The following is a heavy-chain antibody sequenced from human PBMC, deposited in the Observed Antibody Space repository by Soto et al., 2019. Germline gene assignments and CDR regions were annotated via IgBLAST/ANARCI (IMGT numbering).Heavy chain of an antibody. CDR3: ARDLWGYCGTDCYPLDV. CDR1: GGSISGYY. D-gene: IGHD2-21*02. J-gene: IGHJ6*02. V-gene: IGHV4-59*01. CDR2: MYNTGST. Sequence: SETLSLTCTVSGGSISGYYWSWIRQPPGKGLEWIGYMYNTGSTVYNPSFKSRVTISVDTSKNHFSLKLNSVTSADTAVYYCARDLWGYCGTDCYPLDVWGQGTTVTVS.